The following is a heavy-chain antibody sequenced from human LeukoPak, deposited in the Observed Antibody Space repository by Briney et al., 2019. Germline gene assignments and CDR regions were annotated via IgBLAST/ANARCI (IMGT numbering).Heavy chain of an antibody. V-gene: IGHV1-8*01. Sequence: ASVNVSCKASVYTFTSYDINWVRQATGQGLEWMGCMNHNSGNTGYAQKFQGRVNMTRNTSISTAYTELSSLRSEDTAVYYCARGGYCSSTSCYRAWFAPWGQGTLVTVSS. J-gene: IGHJ5*02. D-gene: IGHD2-2*02. CDR1: VYTFTSYD. CDR2: MNHNSGNT. CDR3: ARGGYCSSTSCYRAWFAP.